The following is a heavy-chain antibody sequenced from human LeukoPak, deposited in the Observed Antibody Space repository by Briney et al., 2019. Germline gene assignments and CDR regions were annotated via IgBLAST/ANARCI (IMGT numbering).Heavy chain of an antibody. J-gene: IGHJ4*02. Sequence: GGSLRLSCAASGFTFSGSAMHWVRQASGKGLEWVGRIRSKANSYATAYAASVKGRFTISRDDSKNTAYLQMNSLKTEDTAVYYCARRWSFDHWGQGTLVTVSS. CDR3: ARRWSFDH. V-gene: IGHV3-73*01. D-gene: IGHD6-13*01. CDR1: GFTFSGSA. CDR2: IRSKANSYAT.